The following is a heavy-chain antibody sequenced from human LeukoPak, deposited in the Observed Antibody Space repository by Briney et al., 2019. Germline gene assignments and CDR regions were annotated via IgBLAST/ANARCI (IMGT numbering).Heavy chain of an antibody. CDR1: GFTFSSYS. D-gene: IGHD4-17*01. V-gene: IGHV3-21*01. CDR3: AREAKTTVTTRSGFDY. CDR2: ISSSGSYI. J-gene: IGHJ4*02. Sequence: GGSLRLSCAASGFTFSSYSMNWVRQAPGKGLEWVSSISSSGSYIYYADSVKGRFTISRDNAKNSLYLQMNSLRAEDTAVYYCAREAKTTVTTRSGFDYWGQGTLVGVSS.